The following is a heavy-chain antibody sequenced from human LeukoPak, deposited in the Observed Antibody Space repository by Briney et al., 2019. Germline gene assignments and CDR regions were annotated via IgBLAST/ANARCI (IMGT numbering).Heavy chain of an antibody. D-gene: IGHD6-19*01. Sequence: GGSLRLSCAASGFTFSSYSMNWVRQAPGKGLEWVSSISSSSSYIYYADSVKGRFTISRDNAKNSLYLQMNSLRAEDTAVYYCAREFGPGWLVKVGLYYYYGMDVWGQGTTVTVSS. CDR3: AREFGPGWLVKVGLYYYYGMDV. V-gene: IGHV3-21*01. CDR2: ISSSSSYI. J-gene: IGHJ6*02. CDR1: GFTFSSYS.